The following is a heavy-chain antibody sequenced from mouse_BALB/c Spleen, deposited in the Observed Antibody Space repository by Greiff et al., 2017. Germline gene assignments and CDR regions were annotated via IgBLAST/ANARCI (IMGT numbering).Heavy chain of an antibody. V-gene: IGHV5-6-5*01. CDR2: ISSGGST. J-gene: IGHJ3*01. D-gene: IGHD2-1*01. CDR3: ARYGNYDGAWFAY. Sequence: DVKLVESGGGLVKPGGSLKLSCAASGFTFSSYAMSWVRQTPEKRLEWVASISSGGSTYYPDSVKGRFTISRDNARNILYLQMSSLRSEDTAMYYCARYGNYDGAWFAYWGQGTLVTVSA. CDR1: GFTFSSYA.